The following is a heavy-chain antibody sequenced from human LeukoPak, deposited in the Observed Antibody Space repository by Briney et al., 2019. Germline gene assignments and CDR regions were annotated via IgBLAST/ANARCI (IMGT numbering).Heavy chain of an antibody. CDR3: ARDWPTVVTPGGDAFDI. D-gene: IGHD4-23*01. CDR2: IIPILGIA. CDR1: GGTFSSYA. Sequence: ASVKVSCKASGGTFSSYAISWVRQAHRQGLEWMGRIIPILGIANYAQKFQGRVTITADKSTSTAYMELSSLRSEDTAVYYCARDWPTVVTPGGDAFDIWGQGTMVTVSS. V-gene: IGHV1-69*04. J-gene: IGHJ3*02.